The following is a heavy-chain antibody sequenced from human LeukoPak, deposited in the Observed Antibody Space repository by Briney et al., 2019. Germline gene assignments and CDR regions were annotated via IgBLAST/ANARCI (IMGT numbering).Heavy chain of an antibody. J-gene: IGHJ4*02. CDR2: ISADGGTT. CDR1: GFNFRAYG. Sequence: GGSLGLSCAASGFNFRAYGMHWVRQAPGQGLVYVAAISADGGTTWHSNSVNGRFTISRDTSKNTLYLQMGRLKTEDTALYYCARGRGGPPFDYWGQGILVTVSS. V-gene: IGHV3-64*01. D-gene: IGHD3-10*01. CDR3: ARGRGGPPFDY.